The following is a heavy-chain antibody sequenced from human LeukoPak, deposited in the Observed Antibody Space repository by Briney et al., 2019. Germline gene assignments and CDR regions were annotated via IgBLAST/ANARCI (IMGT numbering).Heavy chain of an antibody. Sequence: PGGSLRLSCAASGFPFSDYWMDWVRQAPGKGMEWVANINQDGSEQYYADSVKGRFTISRDNAKNSLYLQMNSLRAEDTAVYYCSRSLDYWGQGALVTVSS. CDR2: INQDGSEQ. CDR1: GFPFSDYW. J-gene: IGHJ4*02. V-gene: IGHV3-7*01. CDR3: SRSLDY.